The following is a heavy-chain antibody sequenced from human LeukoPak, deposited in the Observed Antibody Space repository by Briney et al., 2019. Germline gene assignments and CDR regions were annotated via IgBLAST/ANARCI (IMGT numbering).Heavy chain of an antibody. Sequence: GGSLRLSCAASGFAFSSYWMHWVRQVPGKALMWVSRISPDGSDTIYADSVKGRFSISRDNAKNTLYLQMSSLRAEDTAVYYCARDMYYNSVGYWGQGTLVTVSS. J-gene: IGHJ4*02. CDR3: ARDMYYNSVGY. CDR1: GFAFSSYW. V-gene: IGHV3-74*01. CDR2: ISPDGSDT. D-gene: IGHD1-20*01.